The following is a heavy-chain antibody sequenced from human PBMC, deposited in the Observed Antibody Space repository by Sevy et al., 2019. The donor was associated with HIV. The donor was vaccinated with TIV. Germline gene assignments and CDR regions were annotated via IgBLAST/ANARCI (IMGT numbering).Heavy chain of an antibody. CDR2: ISGSGGST. J-gene: IGHJ4*02. CDR3: ASRTYYYDSSGYYRDY. CDR1: GFTFSSYA. Sequence: GGSLRLSCAASGFTFSSYAMSWVRQAPGKGLEWVSAISGSGGSTYYADSVKDRFTISRDNSKNTLYLQMNSLRAEDTAVYYCASRTYYYDSSGYYRDYWGQGTLVTVSS. V-gene: IGHV3-23*01. D-gene: IGHD3-22*01.